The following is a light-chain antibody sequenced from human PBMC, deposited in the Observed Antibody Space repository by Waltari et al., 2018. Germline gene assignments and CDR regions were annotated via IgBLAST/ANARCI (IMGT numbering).Light chain of an antibody. V-gene: IGLV2-23*02. Sequence: QSALTQPASVSGSPGQSITISCTGTSSDVGSYNLVSWYQQHPGKAPNVMIYDVSERPPGVSNRFSGSKSANTASLTISGLQAEDEGDYYCCSYAGSSTWVFGGGTKLTVL. J-gene: IGLJ3*02. CDR3: CSYAGSSTWV. CDR1: SSDVGSYNL. CDR2: DVS.